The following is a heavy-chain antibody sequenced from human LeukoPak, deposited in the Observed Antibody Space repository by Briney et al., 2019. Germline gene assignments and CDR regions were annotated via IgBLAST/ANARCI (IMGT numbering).Heavy chain of an antibody. D-gene: IGHD1-7*01. CDR1: GFTFSTYA. CDR2: ISSSGGDT. CDR3: ASLGTSDQSHY. V-gene: IGHV3-23*01. J-gene: IGHJ4*02. Sequence: GGSLRLSCAASGFTFSTYAMTWVRQAPGKGLEWVSAISSSGGDTYYPDSVKGRFTISRDNSKNTPFLQMNSLRVEDTALYYCASLGTSDQSHYWGQGTLVTVSS.